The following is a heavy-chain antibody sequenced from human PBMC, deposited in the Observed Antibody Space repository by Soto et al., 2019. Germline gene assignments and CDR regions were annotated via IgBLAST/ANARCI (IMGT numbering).Heavy chain of an antibody. V-gene: IGHV4-4*07. D-gene: IGHD3-9*01. Sequence: PSETLSLTCTVSGGSISSYYWSWIRQPAGKGLEWIGRIYTSGSTNCNPSLKSRVTMSVDTSKNQFSLKLSSVTAADTAVYYCARDRDDILTGYHYFDYWGQGTLVTVSS. CDR1: GGSISSYY. J-gene: IGHJ4*02. CDR3: ARDRDDILTGYHYFDY. CDR2: IYTSGST.